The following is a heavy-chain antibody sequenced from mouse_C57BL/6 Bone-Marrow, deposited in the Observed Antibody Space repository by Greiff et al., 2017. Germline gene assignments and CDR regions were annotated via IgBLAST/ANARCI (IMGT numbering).Heavy chain of an antibody. CDR2: IYPGSGNT. CDR3: ASRIYGYYADAMDY. CDR1: GYTFTDYY. Sequence: QVQLQQSGAELVRPGASVKLSCKASGYTFTDYYINWVKQRPGQGLEWIAGIYPGSGNTYYNQKFKGKATLTAETSSSTAYMQLSSLTSAAPAVFSCASRIYGYYADAMDYWGQGTSVTVSS. D-gene: IGHD2-3*01. J-gene: IGHJ4*01. V-gene: IGHV1-76*01.